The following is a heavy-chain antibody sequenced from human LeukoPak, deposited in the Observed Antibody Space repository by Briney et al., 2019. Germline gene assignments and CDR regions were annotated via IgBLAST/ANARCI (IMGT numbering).Heavy chain of an antibody. V-gene: IGHV3-23*01. CDR2: ISGSGDST. Sequence: PGGSLRLSCAVSGITFSSYATTWVRQAPGKGLEWVSGISGSGDSTNYADSVKGRFTISRDNPKNTLYLQMNSLRAEDTAVYYCAKDENHFWSGYYSNYFDPWGQGILVTVSS. D-gene: IGHD3-3*02. CDR1: GITFSSYA. J-gene: IGHJ5*02. CDR3: AKDENHFWSGYYSNYFDP.